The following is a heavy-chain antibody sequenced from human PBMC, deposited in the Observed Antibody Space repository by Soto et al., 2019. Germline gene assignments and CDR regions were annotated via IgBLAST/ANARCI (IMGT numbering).Heavy chain of an antibody. J-gene: IGHJ6*02. D-gene: IGHD1-1*01. Sequence: ASVKVSCKASGYTFTGYYMHWVRQAPGQGLEWMGWINPNSGGTNYARKFQGWVTMTRDTSISTAYMELSRLRSDDTAVYYCARDIGTAHATYGMDVWGQGTTVTVSS. CDR2: INPNSGGT. CDR3: ARDIGTAHATYGMDV. V-gene: IGHV1-2*04. CDR1: GYTFTGYY.